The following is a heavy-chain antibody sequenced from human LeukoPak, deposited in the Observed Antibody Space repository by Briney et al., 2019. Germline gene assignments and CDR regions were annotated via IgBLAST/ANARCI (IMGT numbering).Heavy chain of an antibody. D-gene: IGHD5-18*01. CDR3: AKVALTWIQLDYYYMDV. V-gene: IGHV3-53*01. J-gene: IGHJ6*03. CDR1: GFTVSSNY. CDR2: IYSGGST. Sequence: GGSLRLSCAASGFTVSSNYMSWVRQAPGKGLEWVSVIYSGGSTYYADSVKGRFTISRDNSKNTLYLQMNSLRAEDTAVYYCAKVALTWIQLDYYYMDVWGKGTTVTVSS.